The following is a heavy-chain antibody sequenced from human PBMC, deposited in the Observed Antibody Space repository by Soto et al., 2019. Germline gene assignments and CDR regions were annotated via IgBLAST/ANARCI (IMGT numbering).Heavy chain of an antibody. CDR3: AKELTLNGFDI. V-gene: IGHV3-9*01. J-gene: IGHJ3*02. Sequence: PVGSLRLSCAASGFTLDDYAMHWVRQAPGKGLEWVSSIIWNSGSIAYADSVKGRFTISRDNAKNSLYLQMNSLRAEDTALYFCAKELTLNGFDIWGQGTMVTVSS. CDR2: IIWNSGSI. CDR1: GFTLDDYA.